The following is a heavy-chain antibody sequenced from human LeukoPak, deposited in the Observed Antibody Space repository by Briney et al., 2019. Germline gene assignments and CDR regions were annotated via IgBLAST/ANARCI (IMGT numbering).Heavy chain of an antibody. CDR1: GFTFSSYW. V-gene: IGHV3-74*01. Sequence: GGSLRLSCAASGFTFSSYWMHWVRQAPGKGLVWVSRINSDGSSTSHADSVKGRFTISRDNAKNTLYLQMNSLRAEDTAVYYCARVGLRDYYYMDVWGKGTTVTVSS. J-gene: IGHJ6*03. D-gene: IGHD2-15*01. CDR2: INSDGSST. CDR3: ARVGLRDYYYMDV.